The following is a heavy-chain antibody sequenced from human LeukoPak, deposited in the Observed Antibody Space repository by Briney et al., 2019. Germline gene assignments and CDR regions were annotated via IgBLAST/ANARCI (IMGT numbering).Heavy chain of an antibody. CDR1: GFTFDDYT. Sequence: PGGSLRLSCAASGFTFDDYTMHWVRQAPGKGLEWVSLISCDGGSTYYADSVKGRFTISRDNSKNSLYLQMNSLRTEDTALYYCAKGLLTGIIRGAFDIWGQGTMVTVSS. D-gene: IGHD3-9*01. CDR2: ISCDGGST. V-gene: IGHV3-43*01. CDR3: AKGLLTGIIRGAFDI. J-gene: IGHJ3*02.